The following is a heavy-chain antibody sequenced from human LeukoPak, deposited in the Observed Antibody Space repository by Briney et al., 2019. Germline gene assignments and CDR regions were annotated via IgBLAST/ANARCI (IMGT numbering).Heavy chain of an antibody. J-gene: IGHJ6*02. CDR1: GGSISSGGYS. Sequence: PSETLSLTCVVSGGSISSGGYSWSWIRQPPGKGLEWIGYIYHSGSTYYNPSLKSRVTISVDTSKNQFSLKLSSVTAADTAVYYCAREGRGSYYYYYGMDVWGQGTTVTVSS. V-gene: IGHV4-30-2*05. D-gene: IGHD1-26*01. CDR2: IYHSGST. CDR3: AREGRGSYYYYYGMDV.